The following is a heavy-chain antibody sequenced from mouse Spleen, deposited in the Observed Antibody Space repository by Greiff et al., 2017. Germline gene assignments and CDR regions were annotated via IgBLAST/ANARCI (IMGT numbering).Heavy chain of an antibody. CDR3: ARSDWGFAY. CDR2: INPSTGGT. D-gene: IGHD4-1*01. J-gene: IGHJ3*01. CDR1: GYSFTGYY. Sequence: EVQLQQSGPELVKPGASVKISCKASGYSFTGYYMNWVKQSPEKSLEWIGAINPSTGGTTYNQKFKAKATLTVDKSSSTAYMQLKSLTSEDSAVYYCARSDWGFAYWGQGTLVTVSA. V-gene: IGHV1-42*01.